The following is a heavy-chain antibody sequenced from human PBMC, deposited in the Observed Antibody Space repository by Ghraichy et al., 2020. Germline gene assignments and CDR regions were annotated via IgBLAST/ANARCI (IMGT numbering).Heavy chain of an antibody. CDR3: AKYRSSGWYSLTPGFFDS. Sequence: GGSLRLSCAASGFTFSNYAMSWVRQAPGKGLEWVSAISGGASSTYYADSVKGRFTISRDNSKNTLFLQMNSLRAEDTAVYFCAKYRSSGWYSLTPGFFDSWGQGTRLIVSS. CDR2: ISGGASST. D-gene: IGHD6-19*01. J-gene: IGHJ4*02. V-gene: IGHV3-23*01. CDR1: GFTFSNYA.